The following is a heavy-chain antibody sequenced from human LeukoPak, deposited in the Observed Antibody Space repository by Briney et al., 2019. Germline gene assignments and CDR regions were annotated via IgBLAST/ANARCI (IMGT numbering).Heavy chain of an antibody. CDR2: INHSGST. CDR1: GGSFSGYY. V-gene: IGHV4-34*01. CDR3: AGILSSTSSVDY. J-gene: IGHJ4*02. D-gene: IGHD2-2*01. Sequence: SETLSLTCAVYGGSFSGYYWSWIRQPPGKGLERIGEINHSGSTNYNPSLKSRVTISVDTSKNQFSLKLSSVTAADTAAYYCAGILSSTSSVDYWGQGTLVTVSS.